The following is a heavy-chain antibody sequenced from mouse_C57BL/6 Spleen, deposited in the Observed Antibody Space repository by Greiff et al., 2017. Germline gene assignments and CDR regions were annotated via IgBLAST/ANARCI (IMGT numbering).Heavy chain of an antibody. D-gene: IGHD1-1*01. CDR2: IDPSDSYP. Sequence: QVQLQQPGAELVRPGTSVKLSCKASGYTFTSYWMHWVKQRPGQGLEWIRVIDPSDSYPNYNQKFKGKATLTVDTSSSTAYMQLSSLTSEDSAVYYCARGIIYYYGSSSPHYFDYWGQGTTLTVSS. CDR1: GYTFTSYW. J-gene: IGHJ2*01. CDR3: ARGIIYYYGSSSPHYFDY. V-gene: IGHV1-59*01.